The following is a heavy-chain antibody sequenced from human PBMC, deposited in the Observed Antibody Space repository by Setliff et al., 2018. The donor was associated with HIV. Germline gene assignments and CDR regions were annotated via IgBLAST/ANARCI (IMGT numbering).Heavy chain of an antibody. CDR1: GFIFSSYE. V-gene: IGHV3-48*03. CDR3: ASHHPADIYYSYYGMDV. Sequence: GSLRLSCAASGFIFSSYEMNWVRQAPGKGLEWVSYSSSSGYSTNYADSVKGRLTMSRDNAKNLLYLQMNSLRAEDTAVYYCASHHPADIYYSYYGMDVWGQGTTVTVSS. CDR2: SSSSGYST. D-gene: IGHD6-13*01. J-gene: IGHJ6*02.